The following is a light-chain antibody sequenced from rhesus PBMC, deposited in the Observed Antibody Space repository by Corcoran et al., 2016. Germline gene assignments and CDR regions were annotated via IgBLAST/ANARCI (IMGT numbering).Light chain of an antibody. J-gene: IGKJ1*01. V-gene: IGKV1S14*01. CDR3: QQYNSYPPT. CDR1: QDISNY. Sequence: DIQMTQSPSSLSASVGDPFTITSRASQDISNYLAWCQQKPGKAPTPLMYYASNLESGVPSMFSGSGSGTDFTLTISSLQTEDVASYYCQQYNSYPPTFGHGTKVEIK. CDR2: YAS.